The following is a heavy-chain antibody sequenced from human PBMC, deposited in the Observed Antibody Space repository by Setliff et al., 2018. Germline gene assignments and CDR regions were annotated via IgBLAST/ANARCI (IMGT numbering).Heavy chain of an antibody. CDR3: ARQEDDSSGYYSTD. V-gene: IGHV4-59*08. J-gene: IGHJ4*02. Sequence: SETLSLTCTVSGGSISVYYWTWFRQPPGKGLEWIGYISSGSTNYNPTLKSRVTISVDTSKNQFSLKLSSVTVADTAVYYCARQEDDSSGYYSTDWGQGTLVTVSS. D-gene: IGHD3-22*01. CDR2: ISSGST. CDR1: GGSISVYY.